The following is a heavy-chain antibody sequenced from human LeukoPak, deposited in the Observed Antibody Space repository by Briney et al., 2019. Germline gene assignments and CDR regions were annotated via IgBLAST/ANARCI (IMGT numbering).Heavy chain of an antibody. CDR3: ARRDFSSGWSFDY. D-gene: IGHD6-19*01. J-gene: IGHJ4*02. V-gene: IGHV4-4*07. CDR1: GGSLSNYQ. Sequence: PSETLSLTCTVSGGSLSNYQWTWIRQPAGKGLEWIGQIHTSGSTNYNPPLKSRVTMSVDTSENQVFLTIRSVTAADTAVYYCARRDFSSGWSFDYWGQGTLVTVSS. CDR2: IHTSGST.